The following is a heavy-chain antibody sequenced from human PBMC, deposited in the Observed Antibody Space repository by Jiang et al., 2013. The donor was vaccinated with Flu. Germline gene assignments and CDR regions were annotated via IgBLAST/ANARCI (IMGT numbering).Heavy chain of an antibody. CDR1: GYTFTSYG. CDR2: ISAYNGNT. Sequence: GAEVKKPGASAKVSCKASGYTFTSYGISWVRQAPGQGLEWMGWISAYNGNTNYAQKLQGRVTMTTDTSTSTVYMELSSLRSEDTAVYYCAREPRGEQWLVQRLRSAFDIWGQGTMVTVSS. J-gene: IGHJ3*02. D-gene: IGHD6-19*01. V-gene: IGHV1-18*01. CDR3: AREPRGEQWLVQRLRSAFDI.